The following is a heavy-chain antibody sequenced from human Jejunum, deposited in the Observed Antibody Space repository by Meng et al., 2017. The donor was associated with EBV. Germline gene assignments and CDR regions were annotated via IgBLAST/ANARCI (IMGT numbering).Heavy chain of an antibody. Sequence: QFKLQESGHGLVKPSDPPSLTCAVSGYSMSNSNWWGWIRQPPGKGLEWIGYIYYTGTTYYNPSLKSRVTMSIDTSKNHFSLKLTSVTTMDTAVYYCAKRMPGTGFDYWGQGTLVTVSS. CDR1: GYSMSNSNW. D-gene: IGHD1-1*01. V-gene: IGHV4-28*01. CDR3: AKRMPGTGFDY. J-gene: IGHJ4*02. CDR2: IYYTGTT.